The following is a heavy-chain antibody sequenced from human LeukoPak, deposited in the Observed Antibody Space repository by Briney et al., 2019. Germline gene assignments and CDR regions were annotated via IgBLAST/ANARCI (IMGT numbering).Heavy chain of an antibody. CDR2: IYHSGST. V-gene: IGHV4-38-2*01. CDR1: GYSISSGYY. CDR3: ASLMYYDILEGVFDY. D-gene: IGHD3-9*01. Sequence: SETLSLTCAVSGYSISSGYYWGWIRQPPGKGLEWIGSIYHSGSTYYNPSLKSRVTISVDTSKNQFSLKLSSVTAADTAVYYCASLMYYDILEGVFDYWGQGTLVTVSS. J-gene: IGHJ4*02.